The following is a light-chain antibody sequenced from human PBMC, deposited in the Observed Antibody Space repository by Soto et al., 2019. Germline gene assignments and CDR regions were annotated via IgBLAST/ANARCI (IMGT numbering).Light chain of an antibody. CDR2: RAS. V-gene: IGKV3D-20*02. CDR3: QQRSNWPGT. Sequence: EIALTQSPGTLSLAPGATAPRSCRASQSVNNNYVAWYQQNPGQPHRPLICRASHKATGIPDRVSGSGSLTDFTLTISSLEPEDFPVYSCQQRSNWPGTFGQGTLLGI. CDR1: QSVNNNY. J-gene: IGKJ5*01.